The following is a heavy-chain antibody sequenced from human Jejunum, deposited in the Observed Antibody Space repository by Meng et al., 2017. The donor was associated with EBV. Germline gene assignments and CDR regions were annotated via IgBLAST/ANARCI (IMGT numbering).Heavy chain of an antibody. Sequence: QVQLQASGPGLLKPSDTLSPTCSVSGDSVSGYNYWTWLRQPPGKGLEWIGNMYYTGKAIYKPSLQSRVTISVDTSKNQFSLRVTSVTAADTAIYYCARGRGYDYGDSWGQGTLVTVSS. D-gene: IGHD4/OR15-4a*01. CDR3: ARGRGYDYGDS. V-gene: IGHV4-61*01. J-gene: IGHJ5*02. CDR2: MYYTGKA. CDR1: GDSVSGYNY.